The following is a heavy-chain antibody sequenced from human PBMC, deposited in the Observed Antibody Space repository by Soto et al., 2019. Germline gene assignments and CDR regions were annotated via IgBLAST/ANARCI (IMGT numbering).Heavy chain of an antibody. CDR2: IYWDDDK. J-gene: IGHJ5*02. CDR3: AHRLDWNEYNRFDP. D-gene: IGHD1-1*01. V-gene: IGHV2-5*02. Sequence: QITLKESGPPLVKPTQTLTLTCTFSGFSLSTSGVGVGWIRQPPGNALEWLALIYWDDDKRNSPSLKSRPTITKDTSKNQVVLTMTNMDPVDTATYYCAHRLDWNEYNRFDPWGQGTLVPVSS. CDR1: GFSLSTSGVG.